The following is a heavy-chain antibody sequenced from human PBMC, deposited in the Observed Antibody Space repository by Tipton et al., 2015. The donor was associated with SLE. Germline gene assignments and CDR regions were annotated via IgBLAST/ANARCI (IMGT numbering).Heavy chain of an antibody. J-gene: IGHJ6*02. Sequence: SLRLSCAASGFTFSSYAMHWVRQAPGKGLEWVAVISNDAGNKYYADSVKGRFTISRDNSKNTLYLQMNSLRAEDTAVYYCAKDLAEQWLLRDLYYYYGMDVWGQGTAVTVSS. CDR1: GFTFSSYA. V-gene: IGHV3-30*04. CDR2: ISNDAGNK. CDR3: AKDLAEQWLLRDLYYYYGMDV. D-gene: IGHD6-19*01.